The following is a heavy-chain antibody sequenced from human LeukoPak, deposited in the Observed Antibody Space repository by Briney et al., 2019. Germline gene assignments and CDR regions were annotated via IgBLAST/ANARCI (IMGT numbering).Heavy chain of an antibody. CDR1: GFTFSSYS. D-gene: IGHD3-22*01. V-gene: IGHV3-48*01. J-gene: IGHJ3*02. CDR2: ISSSSSTI. CDR3: ARDLNVWYYEDI. Sequence: GGSLRLSCAASGFTFSSYSMNWVRQVPGKGLEGVSYISSSSSTIYYADSVKGRFTISRDNAKNSLYLQMNSLRAEDTAVYYCARDLNVWYYEDIWGQGTMVTVSS.